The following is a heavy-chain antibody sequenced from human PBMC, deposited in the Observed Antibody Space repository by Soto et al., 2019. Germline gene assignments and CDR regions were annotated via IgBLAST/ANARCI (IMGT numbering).Heavy chain of an antibody. D-gene: IGHD2-8*01. CDR3: AKDQWGYYYYAMDV. V-gene: IGHV3-23*01. CDR1: GFTFSSYA. Sequence: EVQLLESGGGLVQPGGSLRLSCAASGFTFSSYAMSWVRQAPGKGLEWVSAISGSGGSTYYADSVKGRFTISRDNSKNTLYLQMNSLRPEDTAVYYCAKDQWGYYYYAMDVWGQGTTVTVSS. J-gene: IGHJ6*02. CDR2: ISGSGGST.